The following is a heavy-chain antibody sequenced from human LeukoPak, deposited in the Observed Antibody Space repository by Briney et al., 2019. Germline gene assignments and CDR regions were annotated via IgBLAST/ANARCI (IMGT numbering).Heavy chain of an antibody. V-gene: IGHV1-69*13. CDR1: GGTFSSYA. CDR2: IIPIFGTA. Sequence: WASVKVSCKASGGTFSSYAISWVRQAPGQGLEWMGGIIPIFGTANYAQKFQGRVTITADESTSTAYMELSSLRSEDTAVYYCTTDWARSGWYSGYWGQGTLVTVSS. J-gene: IGHJ4*02. D-gene: IGHD6-19*01. CDR3: TTDWARSGWYSGY.